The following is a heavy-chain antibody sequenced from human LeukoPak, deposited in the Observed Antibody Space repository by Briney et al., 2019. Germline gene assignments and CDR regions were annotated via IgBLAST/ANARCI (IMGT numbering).Heavy chain of an antibody. Sequence: GGSLRLSCAASGFTFSSYWMSWVRQAPGKGLDWVANIRQDGSEKYYVDSVKGRFTISRDHGKNSLYLQMNSLRAEDTAVYYCARTGYSSSWYPFDYWGQGTLVTVSS. CDR1: GFTFSSYW. V-gene: IGHV3-7*01. CDR3: ARTGYSSSWYPFDY. CDR2: IRQDGSEK. J-gene: IGHJ4*02. D-gene: IGHD6-13*01.